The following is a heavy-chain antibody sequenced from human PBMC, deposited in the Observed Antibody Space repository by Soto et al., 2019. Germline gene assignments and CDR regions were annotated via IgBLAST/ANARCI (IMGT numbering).Heavy chain of an antibody. CDR1: GGTFSSYA. CDR3: AILPRGYSYVLEDY. J-gene: IGHJ4*02. V-gene: IGHV1-69*12. CDR2: IIPIFGTA. Sequence: QVQLVQSGAEVKKPGSSVKVSCKASGGTFSSYAISWVRQAPGQGLEWMGGIIPIFGTANYAQKFQGRVTXTADESTSTAYMELSSLRSEDTAVYYWAILPRGYSYVLEDYWGQGTLVTVSS. D-gene: IGHD5-18*01.